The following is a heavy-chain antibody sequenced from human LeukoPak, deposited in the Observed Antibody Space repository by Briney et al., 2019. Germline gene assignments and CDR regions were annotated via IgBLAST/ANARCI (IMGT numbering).Heavy chain of an antibody. CDR3: ARQGRRMGYDFWSGYRHFDY. Sequence: SETLSLTCTAPGGSISSSSYYWGWIRQPPGKGLEWIGSIYYSGSTYYKSSLKSRVTISVDTSKNQFSLKLSSVTAADTAVYYCARQGRRMGYDFWSGYRHFDYWGQGTLVTVSS. CDR2: IYYSGST. V-gene: IGHV4-39*01. D-gene: IGHD3-3*01. CDR1: GGSISSSSYY. J-gene: IGHJ4*02.